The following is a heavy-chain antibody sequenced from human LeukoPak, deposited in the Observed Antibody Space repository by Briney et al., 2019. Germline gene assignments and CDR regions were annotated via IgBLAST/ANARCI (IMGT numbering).Heavy chain of an antibody. CDR1: GDSVPTNSAA. D-gene: IGHD2-2*01. J-gene: IGHJ4*02. CDR3: ARGGIGYCTSTRCSFDS. CDR2: TYYRSKWYN. Sequence: SSQTLSLTCAISGDSVPTNSAAWNWIRQSPSRGLEWLGRTYYRSKWYNDYGVSVKSRITINPDTSKNQFSLQLNSVTPEDTAVYYCARGGIGYCTSTRCSFDSWGQGTLVTVSS. V-gene: IGHV6-1*01.